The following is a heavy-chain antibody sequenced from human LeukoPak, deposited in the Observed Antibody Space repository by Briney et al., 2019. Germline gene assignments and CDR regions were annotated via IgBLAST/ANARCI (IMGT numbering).Heavy chain of an antibody. CDR1: GLTFSSYW. V-gene: IGHV3-7*01. CDR2: IKEDGSVQ. D-gene: IGHD6-19*01. Sequence: PGGTLRLSCAASGLTFSSYWMSWARQATGKGLEWVANIKEDGSVQYYVDSVKGRFTISRDNAKTSLYLQMNSLRAEDTAVYYCARDVWAAVAVSDYWGQGTLVTVSS. CDR3: ARDVWAAVAVSDY. J-gene: IGHJ4*02.